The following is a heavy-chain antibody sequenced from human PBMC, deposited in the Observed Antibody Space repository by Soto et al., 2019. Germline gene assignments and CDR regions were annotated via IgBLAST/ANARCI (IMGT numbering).Heavy chain of an antibody. CDR2: ISGSGGST. D-gene: IGHD3-9*01. Sequence: GGSLRLSCAASGFPFSSYAMSWVRQDPGKGLEWVSAISGSGGSTYYADSVKGRFTISRDNSKNTLYLQMNSLRAEDTAVYYCAKDLYYDILTGLLDYWGQGTLVTVSS. V-gene: IGHV3-23*01. J-gene: IGHJ4*02. CDR1: GFPFSSYA. CDR3: AKDLYYDILTGLLDY.